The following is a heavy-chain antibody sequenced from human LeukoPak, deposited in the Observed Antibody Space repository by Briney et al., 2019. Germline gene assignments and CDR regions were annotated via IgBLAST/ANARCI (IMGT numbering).Heavy chain of an antibody. CDR2: ISSSSSTI. J-gene: IGHJ4*02. D-gene: IGHD4-17*01. V-gene: IGHV3-48*01. CDR3: ARATAQIDY. Sequence: GGSLRLSRAASGFTFSNYNMNWVRQAPGKGLEWVSYISSSSSTIYYADSMKGRFTISRDNAKNSLYLQMNSLRAEDTAVYYCARATAQIDYWGKGTLVTVSS. CDR1: GFTFSNYN.